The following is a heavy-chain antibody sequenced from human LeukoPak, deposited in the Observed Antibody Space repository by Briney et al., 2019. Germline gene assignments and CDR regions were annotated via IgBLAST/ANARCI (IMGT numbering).Heavy chain of an antibody. CDR2: IGAYNVNT. D-gene: IGHD4-11*01. Sequence: ASVKVSCKASGYTFTSYGISWVRQAPGQRLGWMGWIGAYNVNTMDAQKLQGRVTMTTDTSTTTAYMELRSLRSDDTAVYYCARVPVSGPGARFDYWGQGTLVTVSS. CDR3: ARVPVSGPGARFDY. CDR1: GYTFTSYG. V-gene: IGHV1-18*01. J-gene: IGHJ4*02.